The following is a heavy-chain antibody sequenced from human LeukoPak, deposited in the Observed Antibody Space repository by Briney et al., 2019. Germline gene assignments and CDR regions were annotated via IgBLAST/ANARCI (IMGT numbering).Heavy chain of an antibody. V-gene: IGHV5-51*01. D-gene: IGHD2-15*01. CDR2: INPRDSDT. Sequence: GESLKISCKGSGYSFTNYWIGWVRQMPGKGLEWMGIINPRDSDTRYSPSFQGQVTISADKSISTAYLQWSSLKASDTAMYYCARWGGYCSCGNCYPLYYFDYWGQGTLVTVSS. CDR1: GYSFTNYW. J-gene: IGHJ4*02. CDR3: ARWGGYCSCGNCYPLYYFDY.